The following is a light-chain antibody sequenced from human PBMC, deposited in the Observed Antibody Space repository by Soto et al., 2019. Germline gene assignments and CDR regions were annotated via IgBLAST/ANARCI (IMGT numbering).Light chain of an antibody. CDR2: AAS. CDR1: QGISND. CDR3: VQHNSFPIT. V-gene: IGKV1-17*01. Sequence: DIQMTQSPSSLSASVGDRVTITCRASQGISNDLGWYQQKPGKAPKRLIYAASSLRSGVPSRFSGSGSGTEFTLTISSLQPEDFATYYCVQHNSFPITFGGGTKVEIK. J-gene: IGKJ4*01.